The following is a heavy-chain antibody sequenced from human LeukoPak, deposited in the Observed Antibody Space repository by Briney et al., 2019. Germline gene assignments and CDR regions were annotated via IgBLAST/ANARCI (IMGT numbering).Heavy chain of an antibody. CDR1: GFTFDDYA. CDR3: AKDYGGSRPFDI. V-gene: IGHV3-9*01. CDR2: ISWNSGSI. D-gene: IGHD3-16*01. J-gene: IGHJ3*02. Sequence: PGGSLRLSCAASGFTFDDYAMHWVRQAPGKGLEWVSGISWNSGSIGYADSVKGRFTISRGNAKNSLYLQMNSLRAEDTALYYCAKDYGGSRPFDICGQGTMVTVSS.